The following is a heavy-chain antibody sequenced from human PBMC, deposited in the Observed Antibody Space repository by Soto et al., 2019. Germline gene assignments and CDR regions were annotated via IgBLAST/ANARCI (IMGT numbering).Heavy chain of an antibody. V-gene: IGHV4-39*01. CDR2: IYYSGST. Sequence: SETLSLTCIVSGFSITARNYYWAWVRQSPGKGLEWIQSIYYSGSTYYTYNPSLRSRVTTSVDTSKNQLFLTLNSVTAADTAIYFCARHHLPYRTSAEVPRWFEPWGPGIRVTVYS. D-gene: IGHD1-1*01. CDR3: ARHHLPYRTSAEVPRWFEP. CDR1: GFSITARNYY. J-gene: IGHJ5*02.